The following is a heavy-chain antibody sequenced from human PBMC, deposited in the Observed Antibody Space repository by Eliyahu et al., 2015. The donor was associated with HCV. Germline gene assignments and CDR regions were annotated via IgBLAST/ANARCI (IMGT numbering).Heavy chain of an antibody. CDR2: IWYDGSNK. CDR3: ARASGKLRSSWSYYYYYGMDV. V-gene: IGHV3-33*01. D-gene: IGHD6-13*01. J-gene: IGHJ6*02. CDR1: GFTFSSYG. Sequence: ASGFTFSSYGMHWVRQAPGKGLEWVAVIWYDGSNKYYADSVKGRFTISRDNSKNTLYLQMNSLRAEDTAVYYCARASGKLRSSWSYYYYYGMDVWGQGTTXTVSS.